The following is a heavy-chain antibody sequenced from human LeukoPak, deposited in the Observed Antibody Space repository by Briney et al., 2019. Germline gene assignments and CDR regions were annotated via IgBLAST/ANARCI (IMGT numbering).Heavy chain of an antibody. CDR1: GYTFTGYY. CDR3: ARDLNYYDSSGYYYGAFDI. Sequence: ASVKVSCKASGYTFTGYYMRWVRQAPGQGLEWMGWINPNSGGTNYAQKFQGRVTMTRDMSTSTVYMELSSLRSEDTAVYYCARDLNYYDSSGYYYGAFDIWGQGTLVTVSS. CDR2: INPNSGGT. D-gene: IGHD3-22*01. J-gene: IGHJ4*02. V-gene: IGHV1-2*02.